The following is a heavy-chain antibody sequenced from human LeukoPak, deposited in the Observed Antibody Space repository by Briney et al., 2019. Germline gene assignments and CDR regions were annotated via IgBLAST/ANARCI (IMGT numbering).Heavy chain of an antibody. V-gene: IGHV4-4*02. CDR2: VHLDGRT. CDR3: ARGPSEYYDSSGFYLY. D-gene: IGHD3-22*01. Sequence: SETLSLTCGVSGGSVTSTNWWTWVRQPPGKGLEWIGEVHLDGRTNYNPSLKSRLTMSVDLSENHVSLKLTSVTAADTAVYYCARGPSEYYDSSGFYLYWGQGTLVTVSS. J-gene: IGHJ4*02. CDR1: GGSVTSTNW.